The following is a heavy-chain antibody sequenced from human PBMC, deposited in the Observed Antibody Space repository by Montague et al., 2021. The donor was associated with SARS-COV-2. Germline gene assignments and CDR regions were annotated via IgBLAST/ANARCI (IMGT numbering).Heavy chain of an antibody. D-gene: IGHD3-16*02. CDR3: ARDNYDYVWGSYRYIY. Sequence: SLRLSCAASGFTFRSYAMHWVRQAPGKGLEWVAVISYDGSNKYYXDSVKGRFTISRDNSKNTLYLQMNSLRAEDTAVYYCARDNYDYVWGSYRYIYWGQGTLVTVSS. CDR2: ISYDGSNK. CDR1: GFTFRSYA. V-gene: IGHV3-30*04. J-gene: IGHJ4*02.